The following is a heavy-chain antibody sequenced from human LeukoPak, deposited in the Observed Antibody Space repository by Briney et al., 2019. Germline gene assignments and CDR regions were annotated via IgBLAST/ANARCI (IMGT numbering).Heavy chain of an antibody. CDR2: ITPSGGT. V-gene: IGHV3-23*01. J-gene: IGHJ4*02. Sequence: LPGGSLRLSCAASEFTFSSYVMAWVRQAPGKGLEWVSTITPSGGTYYADSVKGRFTISRDNSKNTLYLQMNSLTAEDTAIYYCAKAYGSYYFDYWGQGTLVTVSS. D-gene: IGHD3-10*01. CDR3: AKAYGSYYFDY. CDR1: EFTFSSYV.